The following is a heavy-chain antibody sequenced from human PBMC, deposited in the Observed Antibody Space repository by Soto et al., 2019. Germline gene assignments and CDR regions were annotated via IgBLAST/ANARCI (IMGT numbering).Heavy chain of an antibody. J-gene: IGHJ3*02. CDR1: GYTFTSYA. CDR2: INAGNGNT. V-gene: IGHV1-3*01. Sequence: ASVKVSCKASGYTFTSYARHWVRQAPGQRLEWMGWINAGNGNTKYSQKFQGRVTITRDTSASTAYMELSSLRSEDTAVYYCASSGYSGYDSPDAFDIWGQGTMVTVSS. D-gene: IGHD5-12*01. CDR3: ASSGYSGYDSPDAFDI.